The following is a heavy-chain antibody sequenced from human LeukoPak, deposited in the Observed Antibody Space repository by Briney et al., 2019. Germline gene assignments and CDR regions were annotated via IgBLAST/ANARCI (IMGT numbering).Heavy chain of an antibody. Sequence: GGSLRLSCAASGFTFSTYSMNWVRQAPGKGLEWVSSISSSSSYIYYADSAKGRFTISRDNAKNSLYLQMNSLRAEDTAVYYCARVGGYGGLGYWGQGTLVTVSS. V-gene: IGHV3-21*01. CDR3: ARVGGYGGLGY. D-gene: IGHD5-12*01. CDR2: ISSSSSYI. J-gene: IGHJ4*02. CDR1: GFTFSTYS.